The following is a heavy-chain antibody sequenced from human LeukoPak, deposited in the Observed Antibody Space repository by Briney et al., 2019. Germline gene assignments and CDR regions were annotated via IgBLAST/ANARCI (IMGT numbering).Heavy chain of an antibody. V-gene: IGHV3-23*01. CDR2: ISGSGSGT. J-gene: IGHJ3*02. CDR1: GVTFNSYV. Sequence: GGSLRLSCEASGVTFNSYVMSWVRQAPGKGPEWVSGISGSGSGTYYADSVKGRFAISRDNSKNTLYLQMNSLRVENTAVYYCVQEGPRGLAFDIWGQGTKVTVSS. CDR3: VQEGPRGLAFDI.